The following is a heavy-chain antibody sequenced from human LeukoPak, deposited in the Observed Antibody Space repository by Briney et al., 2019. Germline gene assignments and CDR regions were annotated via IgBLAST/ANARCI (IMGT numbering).Heavy chain of an antibody. CDR2: ISSSSNSI. J-gene: IGHJ6*02. CDR1: GFTFSSYG. V-gene: IGHV3-48*04. D-gene: IGHD2-15*01. CDR3: ARVSHSQHYYYYYYGMDV. Sequence: GGSLRLSCAASGFTFSSYGMHWVRQAPGKGLEWVSYISSSSNSIYYADSVKGRFTISRENAKNSLYLQMNSLGAEDTAVYYCARVSHSQHYYYYYYGMDVWGQGTTVTVSS.